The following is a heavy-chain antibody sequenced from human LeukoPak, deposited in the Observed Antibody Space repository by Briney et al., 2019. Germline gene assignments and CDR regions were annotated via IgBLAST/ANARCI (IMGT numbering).Heavy chain of an antibody. CDR3: ARDDDCRYYYYYMDV. CDR2: INSDGSST. J-gene: IGHJ6*03. V-gene: IGHV3-74*01. CDR1: GFTFSSYW. D-gene: IGHD2-21*02. Sequence: PGGSLRLSCAASGFTFSSYWMHWVRQAPGKGLVWASRINSDGSSTSYADSVKGRFTISRDNAKNTLYLQMNSLRAEDTAVYYCARDDDCRYYYYYMDVWGKGTTVTVSS.